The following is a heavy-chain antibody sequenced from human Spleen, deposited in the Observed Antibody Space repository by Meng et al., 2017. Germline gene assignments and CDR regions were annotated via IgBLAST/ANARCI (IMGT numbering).Heavy chain of an antibody. D-gene: IGHD6-19*01. Sequence: QVQLQESGPGLVKPSGTLSLTCAVSGGSISSNNWWSWVRQPPGKGLEWIGEIYHSGSTNSNPSLKSRVTISVDKSKNQFSLNLTSVTAVDTAVYYCAREWYISGRYYFDYWGQGTLVTVSS. CDR3: AREWYISGRYYFDY. CDR2: IYHSGST. CDR1: GGSISSNNW. V-gene: IGHV4-4*02. J-gene: IGHJ4*02.